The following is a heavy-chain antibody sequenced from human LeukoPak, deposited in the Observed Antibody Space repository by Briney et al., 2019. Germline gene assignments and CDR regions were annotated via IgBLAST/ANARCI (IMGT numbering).Heavy chain of an antibody. CDR2: INHSGST. V-gene: IGHV4-34*01. CDR1: GGSFSGYY. Sequence: SETLSLTCAVYGGSFSGYYWSWIRQPPGKGLEWIEEINHSGSTNYNPSLKSRVTISVDASKNQFSLKLSSVTAADTAVYYCARSRGTYWGQGTPVTVSS. J-gene: IGHJ4*02. CDR3: ARSRGTY. D-gene: IGHD1-1*01.